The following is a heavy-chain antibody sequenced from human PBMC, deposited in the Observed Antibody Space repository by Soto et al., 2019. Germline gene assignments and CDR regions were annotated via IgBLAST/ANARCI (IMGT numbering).Heavy chain of an antibody. D-gene: IGHD6-6*01. V-gene: IGHV3-11*01. CDR1: GFTFSDYD. CDR2: VSSSGTTM. Sequence: QVQLAESGGGLVEPRGYLRISCAASGFTFSDYDMSWIRQSPGKGLEWVSFVSSSGTTMYFADSVKGRFTISRDNAKNSLYLQMNSLRAEDTAVYYCARMGPRAARPSYWGQGTLVTVSS. CDR3: ARMGPRAARPSY. J-gene: IGHJ4*02.